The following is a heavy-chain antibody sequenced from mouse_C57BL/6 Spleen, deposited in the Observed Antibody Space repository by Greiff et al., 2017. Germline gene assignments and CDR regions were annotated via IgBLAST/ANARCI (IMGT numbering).Heavy chain of an antibody. CDR3: ARRDYGSLYY. J-gene: IGHJ2*01. V-gene: IGHV1-55*01. CDR2: IYPGSGST. D-gene: IGHD1-1*01. CDR1: GYTFTSYW. Sequence: LQQPGASVKMSCKASGYTFTSYWITWVKQRPGQGLEWIGDIYPGSGSTNYNEKFKSKATLTVDTSSSTAYMQLSSLTSEDSAVYYCARRDYGSLYYWGKGTTLTVSS.